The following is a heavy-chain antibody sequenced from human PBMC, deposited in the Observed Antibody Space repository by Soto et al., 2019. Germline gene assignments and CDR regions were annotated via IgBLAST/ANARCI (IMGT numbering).Heavy chain of an antibody. J-gene: IGHJ4*02. CDR3: AKPPPEYSSGWYGVDY. CDR1: GFTFSSYA. Sequence: GGSLRLSCAASGFTFSSYAMSWVRQAPGKGLEWVSAISGSGGSTYYADSVKGRFTISRDNSKNTLYLQMNSLRAEDTAVYYCAKPPPEYSSGWYGVDYWGQGTLVTVSS. D-gene: IGHD6-19*01. V-gene: IGHV3-23*01. CDR2: ISGSGGST.